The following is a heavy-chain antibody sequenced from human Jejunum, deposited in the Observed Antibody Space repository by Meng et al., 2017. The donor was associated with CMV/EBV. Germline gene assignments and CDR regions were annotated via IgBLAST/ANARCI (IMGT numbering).Heavy chain of an antibody. D-gene: IGHD3-16*01. V-gene: IGHV1-2*02. CDR3: ARADTIIISVY. Sequence: KASGYIFTGDYMHWVRQAPGQGLEWMGWINPNSGTTNYAQKFQARITMTRDTSINTGYMELNRLTSDDTAIYYCARADTIIISVYWGQGTRVTVSS. J-gene: IGHJ4*01. CDR2: INPNSGTT. CDR1: GYIFTGDY.